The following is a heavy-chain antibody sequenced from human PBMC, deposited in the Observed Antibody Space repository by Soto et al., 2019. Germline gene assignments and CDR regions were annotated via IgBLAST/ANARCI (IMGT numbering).Heavy chain of an antibody. V-gene: IGHV3-23*01. Sequence: PGGALRLSGAASVFTCVTTDMSWVRQAPGEGLEWVSTIDGSGGITYYADSVKGRFTISRDNSRNTVYLQMNTLRGDDTALYYCVKNSGWFNTWGQGALVTVSS. CDR1: VFTCVTTD. CDR3: VKNSGWFNT. D-gene: IGHD3-10*01. CDR2: IDGSGGIT. J-gene: IGHJ5*02.